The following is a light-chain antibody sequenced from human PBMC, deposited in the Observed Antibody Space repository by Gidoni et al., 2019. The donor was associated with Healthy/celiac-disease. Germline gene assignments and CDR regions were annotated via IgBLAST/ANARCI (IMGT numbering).Light chain of an antibody. CDR2: GAS. J-gene: IGKJ2*03. CDR1: QSVSSSY. Sequence: EIVLTQSPGTLSLSPGERATLSCSASQSVSSSYLAWYQQKPGQAPRLLIYGASSRATGIPDRFSGSGSGTDFTLTISRLEPEDFAVYYCQQWDSFGQGTKLEIK. V-gene: IGKV3-20*01. CDR3: QQWDS.